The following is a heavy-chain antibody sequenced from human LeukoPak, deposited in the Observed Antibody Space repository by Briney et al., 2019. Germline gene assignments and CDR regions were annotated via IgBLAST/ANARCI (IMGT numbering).Heavy chain of an antibody. Sequence: SQTLSLTCTVSGYAIISGGFSWNWIRQPPGKGLEWIGCIYDRGPAHYNPSLKSRFTISVDRPKNQFFLNVTSLTAADTAVYYCARSRQASGLFNSWGQGTLVVVSS. CDR1: GYAIISGGFS. CDR3: ARSRQASGLFNS. J-gene: IGHJ5*01. V-gene: IGHV4-30-2*01. CDR2: IYDRGPA. D-gene: IGHD3-10*01.